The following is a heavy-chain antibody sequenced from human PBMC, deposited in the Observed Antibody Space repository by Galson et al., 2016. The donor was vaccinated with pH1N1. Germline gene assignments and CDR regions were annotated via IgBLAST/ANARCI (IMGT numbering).Heavy chain of an antibody. Sequence: SETLSLTCSVSGVFISSHYWSWVRQSAGKGLEWIGRLYRSGSTKYNPSLKSRVTMSGDTSKNQISLKLTSVTAADTAVYYCAAGYSSSWYDPFDFWGLGTLVIVSS. J-gene: IGHJ4*02. CDR3: AAGYSSSWYDPFDF. D-gene: IGHD6-13*01. CDR2: LYRSGST. CDR1: GVFISSHY. V-gene: IGHV4-4*07.